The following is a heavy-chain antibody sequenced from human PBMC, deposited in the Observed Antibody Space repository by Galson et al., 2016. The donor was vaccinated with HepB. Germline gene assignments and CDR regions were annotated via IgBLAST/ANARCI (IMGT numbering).Heavy chain of an antibody. D-gene: IGHD1-1*01. J-gene: IGHJ4*02. CDR3: AREGTSFDY. CDR2: ISTVSSTI. CDR1: GFTFTYYS. V-gene: IGHV3-48*02. Sequence: SLRLSCAASGFTFTYYSMNWVRQAPGKGLEWIAYISTVSSTIHYADSVRGRFTISRDNDKNLLYLQMNSLRDKDTAVYYCAREGTSFDYWGQGTLVSVSS.